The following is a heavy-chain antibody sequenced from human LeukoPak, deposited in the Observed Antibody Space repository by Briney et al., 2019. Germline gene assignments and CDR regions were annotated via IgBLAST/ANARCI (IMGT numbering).Heavy chain of an antibody. V-gene: IGHV4-4*07. CDR3: AGVANYRSGERQDY. J-gene: IGHJ4*02. CDR1: GGSISNYY. CDR2: VYNSGST. Sequence: SETLSLTCTVSGGSISNYYWSWIRQPAGKGLEWIGRVYNSGSTNYNPSLKSRVTMSVGTSKNQFSLKLRSVTAADTAIYYCAGVANYRSGERQDYWGQGTLVTVSS. D-gene: IGHD4-11*01.